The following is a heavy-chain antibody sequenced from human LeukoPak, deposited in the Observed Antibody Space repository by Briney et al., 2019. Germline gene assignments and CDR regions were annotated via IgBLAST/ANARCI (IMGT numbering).Heavy chain of an antibody. J-gene: IGHJ4*02. Sequence: SETLSLTCTVSGGSISSYYWSWIRQPPGKGLEWIGYIYYSGSTNYNPSLKSRVTISVDTSKNQFSLRLSSVTAADTAVYYCARAGPDYHFDYWGQGTLVTVSS. CDR2: IYYSGST. CDR1: GGSISSYY. CDR3: ARAGPDYHFDY. D-gene: IGHD5-12*01. V-gene: IGHV4-59*01.